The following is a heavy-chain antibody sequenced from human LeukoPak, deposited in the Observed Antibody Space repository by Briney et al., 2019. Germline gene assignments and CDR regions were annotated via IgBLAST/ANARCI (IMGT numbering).Heavy chain of an antibody. D-gene: IGHD3-3*01. Sequence: SVKVSCKASGGTFSSYAISWVRQAPGQGLEWMGGIIPIFGTANYAQKFQGRVTITADESTSTAYMELSSLRSEDTAVYYCARDSITIFGVVTPRRFYFDYWGQGTLVTVSS. V-gene: IGHV1-69*13. CDR3: ARDSITIFGVVTPRRFYFDY. CDR1: GGTFSSYA. CDR2: IIPIFGTA. J-gene: IGHJ4*02.